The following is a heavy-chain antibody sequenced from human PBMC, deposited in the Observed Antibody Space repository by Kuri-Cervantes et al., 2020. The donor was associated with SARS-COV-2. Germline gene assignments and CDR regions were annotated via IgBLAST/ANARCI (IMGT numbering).Heavy chain of an antibody. V-gene: IGHV4-61*05. CDR2: IYYSGST. J-gene: IGHJ4*02. CDR3: ARLSRRYCSSTSCTPYYFDY. D-gene: IGHD2-2*01. CDR1: GGSISSSSYY. Sequence: ESLKISCPVSGGSISSSSYYWGWIRQPPGKGLEWIGYIYYSGSTNYNPSLKSRVTISVDTSKNQFSLKLSSVTAADTAVYYCARLSRRYCSSTSCTPYYFDYWGQGTLVTVSS.